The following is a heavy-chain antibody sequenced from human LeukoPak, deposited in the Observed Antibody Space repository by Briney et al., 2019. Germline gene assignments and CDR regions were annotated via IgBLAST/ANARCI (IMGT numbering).Heavy chain of an antibody. CDR3: ARAHPSTSGYCSSTSCYVSNYYYGMDV. J-gene: IGHJ6*02. Sequence: GRSLRLSCAASGFTFSSYAMHWVRQAPGKGLEWVAVISYDGSNKYCADSVKGRFTISRDNSKNTLYLQMNSLRAEDTAVYYCARAHPSTSGYCSSTSCYVSNYYYGMDVWGQGTTVTVSS. D-gene: IGHD2-2*01. CDR1: GFTFSSYA. CDR2: ISYDGSNK. V-gene: IGHV3-30-3*01.